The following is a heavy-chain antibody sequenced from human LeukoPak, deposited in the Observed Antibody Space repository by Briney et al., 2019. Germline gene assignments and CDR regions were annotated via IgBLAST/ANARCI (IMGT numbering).Heavy chain of an antibody. Sequence: GGSLSLSCAASGFTFSSYAMSWVRQAPGKGLEWVSAISGSGGSTYYADSVKGRFTISRDNSKNTLYLQMNSLRAEDTAVYYCAKELDVVVVAATQVYYYGMDVWGQGTTVTVSS. CDR3: AKELDVVVVAATQVYYYGMDV. J-gene: IGHJ6*02. CDR2: ISGSGGST. D-gene: IGHD2-15*01. V-gene: IGHV3-23*01. CDR1: GFTFSSYA.